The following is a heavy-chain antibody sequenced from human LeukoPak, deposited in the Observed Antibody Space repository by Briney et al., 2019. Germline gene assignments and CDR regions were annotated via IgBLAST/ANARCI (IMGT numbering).Heavy chain of an antibody. CDR2: ISAYNGNT. V-gene: IGHV1-18*04. CDR3: ARSTPRFYYDSSGYGAFDI. D-gene: IGHD3-22*01. CDR1: GYTFTGYY. J-gene: IGHJ3*02. Sequence: ASVKVSCKASGYTFTGYYMHWVRQAPGQGLEWMGWISAYNGNTNYAQKLQGRVTMTTDTSTSTAYMELRSLRSDDTAVYYCARSTPRFYYDSSGYGAFDIWGQGTMVTVSS.